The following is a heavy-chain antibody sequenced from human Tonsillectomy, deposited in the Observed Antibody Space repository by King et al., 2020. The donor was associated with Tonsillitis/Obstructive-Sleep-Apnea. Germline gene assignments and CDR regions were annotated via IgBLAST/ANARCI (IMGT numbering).Heavy chain of an antibody. D-gene: IGHD5-18*01. J-gene: IGHJ6*02. CDR3: VGGYSFAKGFYYYGMDV. Sequence: VQLVESGGGLVQPGRSLRLSCTTSGFTFGDYAMSWVRQAPGKGLECVGVIRSKAYGGTTEYAASVNGRFTISRDDSKSIAYLQMNSLKTEDTAVYYCVGGYSFAKGFYYYGMDVRG. CDR2: IRSKAYGGTT. CDR1: GFTFGDYA. V-gene: IGHV3-49*04.